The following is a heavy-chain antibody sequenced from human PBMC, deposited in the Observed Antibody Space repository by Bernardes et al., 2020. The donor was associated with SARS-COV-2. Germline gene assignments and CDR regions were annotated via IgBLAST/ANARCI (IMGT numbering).Heavy chain of an antibody. J-gene: IGHJ5*01. V-gene: IGHV1-3*04. CDR3: ARDNRWFDS. Sequence: ASVKVSCRTSGYIFTNHAVHWVRQAPGQRLEWMGWINTANGDSRSSDKFQGRVIITSDTSAKTVFMELSGLRSEDTAVYFCARDNRWFDSWGQGTLVTVSS. CDR2: INTANGDS. D-gene: IGHD1-20*01. CDR1: GYIFTNHA.